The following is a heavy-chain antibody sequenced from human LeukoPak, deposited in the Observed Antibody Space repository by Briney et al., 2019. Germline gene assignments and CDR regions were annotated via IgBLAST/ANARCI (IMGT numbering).Heavy chain of an antibody. CDR3: ARAEYSSSWFGFFQY. V-gene: IGHV3-30-3*01. J-gene: IGHJ1*01. CDR2: ISYDGSNK. CDR1: GFTFSNYA. Sequence: GGSLRLSCAASGFTFSNYATHWVRPAPGKGLERVAVISYDGSNKYYADSVKGRFTISRENSKNTLYVQMNSLRGEDTAVYYCARAEYSSSWFGFFQYWGQGTLVTVSS. D-gene: IGHD6-13*01.